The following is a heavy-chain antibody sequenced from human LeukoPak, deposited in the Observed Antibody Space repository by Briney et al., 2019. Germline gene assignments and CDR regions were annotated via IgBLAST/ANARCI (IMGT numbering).Heavy chain of an antibody. CDR2: ISGSGGST. D-gene: IGHD2-21*02. CDR1: GFTFSSYA. Sequence: GGSLRLSCAASGFTFSSYAMSWVRQAPGKGLEWVSAISGSGGSTYYADSVKGRFTISRDNSKNTLYLQMNSLRAEDTAVYYCAKADSGSYYYYYMDVWGKGTTVTVSS. V-gene: IGHV3-23*01. CDR3: AKADSGSYYYYYMDV. J-gene: IGHJ6*03.